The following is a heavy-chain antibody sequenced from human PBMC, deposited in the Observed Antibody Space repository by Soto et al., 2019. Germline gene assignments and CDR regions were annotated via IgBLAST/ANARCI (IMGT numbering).Heavy chain of an antibody. D-gene: IGHD4-17*01. CDR1: GFTFSSYG. J-gene: IGHJ4*02. Sequence: QVQLVESGGGVVQPGRSLRLSCAASGFTFSSYGMHWVRQAPGKGLEWVAVISYDGSNKYYADSVKGRFTISRDNSKNTLYLQMNSLRAEDTAVYYCAKDLDYGGNSAFDDWGQGTLVTVSS. V-gene: IGHV3-30*18. CDR2: ISYDGSNK. CDR3: AKDLDYGGNSAFDD.